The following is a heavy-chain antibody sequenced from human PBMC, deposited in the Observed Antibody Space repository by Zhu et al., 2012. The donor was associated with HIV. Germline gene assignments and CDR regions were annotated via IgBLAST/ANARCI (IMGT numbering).Heavy chain of an antibody. CDR1: RVSFSSYY. J-gene: IGHJ6*02. CDR2: IYSSGST. CDR3: ARELGAVTGRVYYYGMDV. Sequence: QVQLQESGPGLVKPPETLSLTCSVSRVSFSSYYWNWIRQSAGKGLEWIGRIYSSGSTNYNPFLKSRVTMSVDTSKNQFSLKLSSVTAADTAVYYCARELGAVTGRVYYYGMDVWGQGTTVTVSS. V-gene: IGHV4-4*07. D-gene: IGHD6-19*01.